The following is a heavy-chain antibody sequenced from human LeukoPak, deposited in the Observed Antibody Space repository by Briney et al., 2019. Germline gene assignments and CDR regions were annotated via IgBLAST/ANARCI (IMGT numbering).Heavy chain of an antibody. CDR3: ARGDYYDSSGYLQFDY. CDR1: GYTFTSYY. D-gene: IGHD3-22*01. J-gene: IGHJ4*02. CDR2: INPSGGST. Sequence: GASVKVSCKASGYTFTSYYMHWVRQAPGQGLEWMGIINPSGGSTSYAQKFQGRVTMTRDTSTSTVCMELSSLRSEDTAVYYCARGDYYDSSGYLQFDYWGQGTLVTVSS. V-gene: IGHV1-46*01.